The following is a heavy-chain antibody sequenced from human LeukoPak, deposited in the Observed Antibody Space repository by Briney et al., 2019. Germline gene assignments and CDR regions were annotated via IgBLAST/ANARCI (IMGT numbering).Heavy chain of an antibody. D-gene: IGHD4-17*01. CDR2: IYTSGST. V-gene: IGHV4-4*07. J-gene: IGHJ6*03. CDR1: GGSISSYY. CDR3: ARGPRHIYGDYPRWEGGRYYMDV. Sequence: SETLSLTCTVSGGSISSYYWSWIRQPAGKGLEWIGRIYTSGSTNYNPSLKSRVTMSVDTSKNQFSLKLSSVTAADTAVYYCARGPRHIYGDYPRWEGGRYYMDVWGKGTTVTVSS.